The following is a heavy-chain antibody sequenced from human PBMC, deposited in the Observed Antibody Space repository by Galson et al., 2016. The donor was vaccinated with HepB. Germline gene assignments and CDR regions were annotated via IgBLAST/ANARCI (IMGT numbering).Heavy chain of an antibody. Sequence: SLRLSCAASGFTFRNFAMTWARQAPGKGLEWVSVISGSAAKTYYTDSVKGRFTVSRDNSNNTLYLQMNSLRAEDTAVYYCAKGRVPAAAVGSWFDPWGQGTLVTVSS. CDR2: ISGSAAKT. CDR3: AKGRVPAAAVGSWFDP. J-gene: IGHJ5*02. D-gene: IGHD2-2*01. V-gene: IGHV3-23*01. CDR1: GFTFRNFA.